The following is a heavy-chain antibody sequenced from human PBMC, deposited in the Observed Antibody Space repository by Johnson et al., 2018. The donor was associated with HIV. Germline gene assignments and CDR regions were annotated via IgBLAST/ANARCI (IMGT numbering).Heavy chain of an antibody. CDR2: IYSGGST. CDR3: ARDHSRDEAFDI. V-gene: IGHV3-66*01. CDR1: GFTFSSYG. D-gene: IGHD5-24*01. Sequence: VESGGGVVQPGGSLRLSCAASGFTFSSYGMSWVRQAPGKGLEWVSVIYSGGSTYYADSVKGRFTISRDNSKNTLYLQMNSLRAEDTAVYYCARDHSRDEAFDIWGQGTMVTVSS. J-gene: IGHJ3*02.